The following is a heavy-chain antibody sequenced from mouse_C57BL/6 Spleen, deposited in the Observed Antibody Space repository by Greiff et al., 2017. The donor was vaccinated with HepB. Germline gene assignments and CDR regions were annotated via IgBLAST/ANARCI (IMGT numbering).Heavy chain of an antibody. D-gene: IGHD1-1*02. CDR1: GYAFSSSW. CDR2: IYPGDGDT. CDR3: ARDHYDYAMDY. J-gene: IGHJ4*01. V-gene: IGHV1-82*01. Sequence: VQRVESGPELVKPGASVKISCKASGYAFSSSWMNWVKQRPGKGLEWIGRIYPGDGDTNYNGKFKGKATLTADKSSSTAYMQLSSLTSEDSAVYFCARDHYDYAMDYWGQGTSVTVSS.